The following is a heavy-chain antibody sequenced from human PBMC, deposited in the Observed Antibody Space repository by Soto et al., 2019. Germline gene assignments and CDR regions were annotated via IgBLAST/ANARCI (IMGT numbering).Heavy chain of an antibody. J-gene: IGHJ5*02. CDR3: LGGNSPSST. D-gene: IGHD2-15*01. Sequence: EVQVVESGGGLVQPGGSLRLSCVTSGFSFSTFWLNWVRQAPGRGLEWVANINQDGSEKYYVDSVKGRFTISRDNAQNSLDLKKNSLRVEDTAVYYCLGGNSPSSTWGQGTLVTVCS. CDR1: GFSFSTFW. V-gene: IGHV3-7*02. CDR2: INQDGSEK.